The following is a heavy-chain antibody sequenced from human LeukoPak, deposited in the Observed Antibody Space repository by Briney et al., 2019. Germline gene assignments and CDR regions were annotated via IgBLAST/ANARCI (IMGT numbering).Heavy chain of an antibody. D-gene: IGHD3-3*01. J-gene: IGHJ5*02. CDR1: GYTFTSYG. CDR2: ISAYNGNT. Sequence: ASVKVSCKASGYTFTSYGISWVRQAPGQGLEWMGWISAYNGNTNYAQKLQGRVIMTTDTSTSTAYMELRSLRSDDTAVYYCASVVGLEWPGGWFDPWGQGTLVTVSS. V-gene: IGHV1-18*01. CDR3: ASVVGLEWPGGWFDP.